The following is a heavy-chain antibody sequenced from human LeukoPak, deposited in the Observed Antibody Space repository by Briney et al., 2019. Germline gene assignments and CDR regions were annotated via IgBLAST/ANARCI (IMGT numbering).Heavy chain of an antibody. D-gene: IGHD3-3*01. Sequence: PGGSLRLSCAASGFTFSNFAMNWVRQAPGKGLEWVSTISGSGGTTYYADSVKGRFTISRDNSKNTLYLQMNSLRAEDTAVYYCAKARWSGPFYFDYWGQGTLVTVSS. V-gene: IGHV3-23*01. J-gene: IGHJ4*02. CDR3: AKARWSGPFYFDY. CDR2: ISGSGGTT. CDR1: GFTFSNFA.